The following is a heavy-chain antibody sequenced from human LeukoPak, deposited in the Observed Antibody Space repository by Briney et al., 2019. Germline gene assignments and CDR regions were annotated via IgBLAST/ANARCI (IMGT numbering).Heavy chain of an antibody. Sequence: SETLSLTCAVYGGSFSGYYWSWIRQPPGKGLEWIGEINHSGSTNYNPSLKSRVTISVDTSKNQFSLKLSSVTAADTAVYYYARGRRGVVVPAAIRKGNWFDPWGQGTLVTVSS. CDR3: ARGRRGVVVPAAIRKGNWFDP. V-gene: IGHV4-34*01. CDR1: GGSFSGYY. CDR2: INHSGST. D-gene: IGHD2-2*02. J-gene: IGHJ5*02.